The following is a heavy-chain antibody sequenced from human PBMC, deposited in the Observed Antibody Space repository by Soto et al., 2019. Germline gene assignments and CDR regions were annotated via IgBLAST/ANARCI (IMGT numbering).Heavy chain of an antibody. CDR1: GGSISSYY. Sequence: QVQLQESGPGLVKPSETLSLTCTVSGGSISSYYCNWIRQPPGKGLEWIGYIYYSGSTNYNPSLKSRVPISIATSKTPFSLKLSSVTAAATAVYSCARSYGDYVHWGQGTLVTVSS. J-gene: IGHJ4*02. D-gene: IGHD4-17*01. V-gene: IGHV4-59*01. CDR3: ARSYGDYVH. CDR2: IYYSGST.